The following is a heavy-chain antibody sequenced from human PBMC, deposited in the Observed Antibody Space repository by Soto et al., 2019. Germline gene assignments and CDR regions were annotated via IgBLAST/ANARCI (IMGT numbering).Heavy chain of an antibody. Sequence: SETLSLTCTGSGGSISSYYWSWIRQPPGKGLEWIGYIYYSGSTNYNPSLKSRVTISVDTSKNQFSLKLSSVTAADTAVYYCARHDQLGYCSSTSCYYYMAVRGQRTTVPVSS. CDR1: GGSISSYY. CDR3: ARHDQLGYCSSTSCYYYMAV. V-gene: IGHV4-59*08. J-gene: IGHJ6*03. CDR2: IYYSGST. D-gene: IGHD2-2*01.